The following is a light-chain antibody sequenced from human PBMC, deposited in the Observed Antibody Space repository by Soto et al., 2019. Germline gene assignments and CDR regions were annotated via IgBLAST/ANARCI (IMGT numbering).Light chain of an antibody. J-gene: IGLJ2*01. CDR2: SNN. V-gene: IGLV1-44*01. CDR3: AAWDDSLNGL. Sequence: QSVLTQPPSASGTPGQRVTISCSGSSSNIGSNTVNWYQQLPGTAPKVLIYSNNQRPSGVPDRFSGSKSGTSASLAISGLQSEDEADYYCAAWDDSLNGLFGGGTKLTVL. CDR1: SSNIGSNT.